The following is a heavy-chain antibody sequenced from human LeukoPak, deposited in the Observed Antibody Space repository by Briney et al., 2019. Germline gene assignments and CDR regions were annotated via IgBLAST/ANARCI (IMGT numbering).Heavy chain of an antibody. CDR2: IRSKAYGGTT. Sequence: PGGSLRLSCTASGFTFGDYAMSWVRQAPGKGLEWVGFIRSKAYGGTTEYAASVKGRFTISRDDSKSIAYLQMNSLKTEDTAVYYCTRYKRIQLWSGYYYYYMDVWGKGTTVTISS. V-gene: IGHV3-49*04. D-gene: IGHD5-18*01. J-gene: IGHJ6*03. CDR1: GFTFGDYA. CDR3: TRYKRIQLWSGYYYYYMDV.